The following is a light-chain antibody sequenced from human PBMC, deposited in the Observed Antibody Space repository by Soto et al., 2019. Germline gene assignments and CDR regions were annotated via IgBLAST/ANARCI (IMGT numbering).Light chain of an antibody. V-gene: IGKV3-20*01. CDR2: GAS. CDR1: QSVSNNY. CDR3: QQYSSSPLT. J-gene: IGKJ4*01. Sequence: EIVLTQSPATLSLSPGERSTLSCGASQSVSNNYLAWYQQKPGQAPRLLIYGASNRATGIPDRFSGSGSGTDFTLTISRLEPEDFAVYYCQQYSSSPLTFGGGTKVDIK.